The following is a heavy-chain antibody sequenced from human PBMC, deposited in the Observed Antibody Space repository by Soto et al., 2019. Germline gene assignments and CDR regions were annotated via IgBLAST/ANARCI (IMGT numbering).Heavy chain of an antibody. CDR2: ISSSSSYT. D-gene: IGHD3-22*01. CDR3: ARGYYDSSGYTGFDY. Sequence: GVSLSLSCAASGFTFSDYHMSWIRQAPGKGLEWVSYISSSSSYTNYADSVKGRFTISRDNAKNSLYLQMNSLRAEDTAVYYCARGYYDSSGYTGFDYWGQGTLVTVSS. V-gene: IGHV3-11*06. J-gene: IGHJ4*02. CDR1: GFTFSDYH.